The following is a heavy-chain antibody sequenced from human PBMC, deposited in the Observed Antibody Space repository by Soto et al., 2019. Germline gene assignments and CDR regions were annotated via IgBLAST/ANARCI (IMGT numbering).Heavy chain of an antibody. D-gene: IGHD6-19*01. V-gene: IGHV4-39*07. CDR1: GGSISSSSYY. CDR3: ARDAIAVAGTQGWFDP. CDR2: IYYSGST. J-gene: IGHJ5*02. Sequence: SETLSLTCTVSGGSISSSSYYWGWIRQPPGKGLEWIGSIYYSGSTYYNPSLKSRVTISVDTSKNQFSLKLSSVTAADTAVYYCARDAIAVAGTQGWFDPWGQGTLVTVSS.